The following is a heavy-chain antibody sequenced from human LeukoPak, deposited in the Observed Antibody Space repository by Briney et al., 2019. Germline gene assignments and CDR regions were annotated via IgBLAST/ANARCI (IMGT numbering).Heavy chain of an antibody. J-gene: IGHJ1*01. Sequence: ASVKVSCKVSGYTLTELSMHWVRQAPGKGLEWMGGFDPEDGETIYAQKFQDRVTMTEDASTDTAYMELSSLRSEDTAVYYCATVSTVNLAEYFQHWGQGTLVTVSS. D-gene: IGHD4-11*01. CDR3: ATVSTVNLAEYFQH. CDR2: FDPEDGET. CDR1: GYTLTELS. V-gene: IGHV1-24*01.